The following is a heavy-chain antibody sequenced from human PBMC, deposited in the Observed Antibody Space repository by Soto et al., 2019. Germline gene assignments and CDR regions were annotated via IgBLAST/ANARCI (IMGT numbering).Heavy chain of an antibody. D-gene: IGHD3-3*01. J-gene: IGHJ4*02. CDR3: ARGLSWSPYFES. CDR2: LYYSGTT. CDR1: GASISTQS. V-gene: IGHV4-59*11. Sequence: QVQLQESGPGRVKPSETLSLTCTVSGASISTQSWNWIRQAPGKGLEWIGYLYYSGTTNYNPSLKSRVTISADTSKNQVSLKLTSVTAADTAVYFCARGLSWSPYFESWGQGILVTVSS.